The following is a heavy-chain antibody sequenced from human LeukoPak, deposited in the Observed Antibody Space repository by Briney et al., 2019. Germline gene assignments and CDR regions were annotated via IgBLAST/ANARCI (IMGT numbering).Heavy chain of an antibody. J-gene: IGHJ5*02. D-gene: IGHD1-1*01. V-gene: IGHV1-8*01. Sequence: GASVKVSCEASGYTFTSYDINWVRQATGQGLEWMGWMNPNSGNTGYAQKFQGRVTMTRNTSISTAYMELSSLRSEDTAVYYCARARVQGNWFDHWGQGTLVTVSS. CDR3: ARARVQGNWFDH. CDR1: GYTFTSYD. CDR2: MNPNSGNT.